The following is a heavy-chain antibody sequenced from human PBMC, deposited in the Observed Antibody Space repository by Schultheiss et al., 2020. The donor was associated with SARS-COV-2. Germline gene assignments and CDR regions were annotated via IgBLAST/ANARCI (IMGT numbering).Heavy chain of an antibody. D-gene: IGHD1-20*01. CDR1: GFTFSSYA. J-gene: IGHJ4*02. CDR3: ARDLTGIAH. V-gene: IGHV3-30*04. Sequence: GGSLRLSCAASGFTFSSYAVHWVRQAPGKGLEWVAVVSDDGNNKYYADSVKGRFTISRDNGKNSLYLQMNSLRAEDTAVYYCARDLTGIAHWGQGTLVTVSS. CDR2: VSDDGNNK.